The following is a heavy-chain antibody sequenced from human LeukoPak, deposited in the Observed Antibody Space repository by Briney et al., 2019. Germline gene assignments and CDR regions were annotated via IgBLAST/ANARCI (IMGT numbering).Heavy chain of an antibody. J-gene: IGHJ6*03. Sequence: ASVKVSCKASGYTFTSYDINWVRQATGQGLEWMGWMNPNSGNTGYAQKFQGRVTMTRNTSISTAYMELSSLRSEDTAVYYCARARKKYSSSWAGRTRYYYYMDVWGKGTTVTISS. CDR1: GYTFTSYD. V-gene: IGHV1-8*01. D-gene: IGHD6-13*01. CDR2: MNPNSGNT. CDR3: ARARKKYSSSWAGRTRYYYYMDV.